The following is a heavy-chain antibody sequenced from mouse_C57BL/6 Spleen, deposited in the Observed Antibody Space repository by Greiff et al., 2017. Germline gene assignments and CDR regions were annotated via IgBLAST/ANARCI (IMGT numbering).Heavy chain of an antibody. CDR2: ISYDGSN. J-gene: IGHJ1*03. CDR1: GYSITSGYY. CDR3: ASRGYWYFDV. Sequence: ESGPGLLKPSQSLSLTCSVTGYSITSGYYWNWIRQFPGNKLEWMGYISYDGSNNYNPSLKNRISITRDTSKNQFCLKLNSVTTEDTATYYCASRGYWYFDVWGTGTTVTVSS. V-gene: IGHV3-6*01.